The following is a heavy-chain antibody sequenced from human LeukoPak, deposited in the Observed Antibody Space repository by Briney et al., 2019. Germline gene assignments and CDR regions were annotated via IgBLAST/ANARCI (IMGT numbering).Heavy chain of an antibody. CDR2: VHYSGST. Sequence: SETLSLTCTVSGGSMSSYYWSWIRQPPGKGLEWIGYVHYSGSTNYNPSLKSRVTISVDTSKNQFSLKLSSVTAADTAVYYCARPTYYYGSGSYYSRFDPWGQGTLVTVSS. J-gene: IGHJ5*02. CDR3: ARPTYYYGSGSYYSRFDP. D-gene: IGHD3-10*01. CDR1: GGSMSSYY. V-gene: IGHV4-59*08.